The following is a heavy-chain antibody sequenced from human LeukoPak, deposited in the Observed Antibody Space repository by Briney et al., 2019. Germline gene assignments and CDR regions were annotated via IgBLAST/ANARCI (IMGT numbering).Heavy chain of an antibody. Sequence: GGSLRLSCAASGFTFSSYAMSWVRQAPGKGLEWVAVIWFDGDNKYYAESVKGRFTISRDNSKNTLYLQMNSLRVEDTAVYYCARAGSGSHPKELGAFDIWGQGTMVAVSS. J-gene: IGHJ3*02. D-gene: IGHD1-26*01. CDR2: IWFDGDNK. CDR1: GFTFSSYA. CDR3: ARAGSGSHPKELGAFDI. V-gene: IGHV3-33*08.